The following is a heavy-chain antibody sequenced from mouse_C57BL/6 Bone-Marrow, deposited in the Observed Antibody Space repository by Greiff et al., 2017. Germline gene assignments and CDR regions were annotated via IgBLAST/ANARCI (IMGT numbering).Heavy chain of an antibody. CDR1: GYSFTGYY. J-gene: IGHJ2*01. Sequence: VHVKQSGPELVKPGASVKISCKASGYSFTGYYMNWVKQSPEKSLEWIGEINPSTGGTTYNQKFKAKATLTVDKSSSTAYMQLKSLTSEDSAVYYCARVGIYGNGHDYWGQGTTLTVSS. CDR3: ARVGIYGNGHDY. D-gene: IGHD2-1*01. CDR2: INPSTGGT. V-gene: IGHV1-42*01.